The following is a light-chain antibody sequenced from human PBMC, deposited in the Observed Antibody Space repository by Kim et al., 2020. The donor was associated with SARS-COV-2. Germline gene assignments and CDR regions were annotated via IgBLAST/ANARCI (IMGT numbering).Light chain of an antibody. CDR2: GKN. J-gene: IGLJ3*02. Sequence: SSELTQDPAVSVALGQTVRITCQGDSLRSYYVSWYQQKPGQAPVLVIYGKNNRPSGIPDRFSGSSSGNTASLTITGAQAEDEADYYCNSRDSSGNHFVFGGGTQLTVL. CDR3: NSRDSSGNHFV. CDR1: SLRSYY. V-gene: IGLV3-19*01.